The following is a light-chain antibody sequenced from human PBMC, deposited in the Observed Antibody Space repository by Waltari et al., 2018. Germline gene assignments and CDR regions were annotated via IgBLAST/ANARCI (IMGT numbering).Light chain of an antibody. CDR2: EVS. CDR3: CSYAGSSTLWV. Sequence: QSALTQPASVSGSPGQSITISCTGTRSDVGGYNLVSWYQQHPGKAPKLMIYEVSKRPSGVSSRFSGSKSGNTASLTISGLQAEDEADYYCCSYAGSSTLWVFGGGTKLTVL. J-gene: IGLJ3*02. CDR1: RSDVGGYNL. V-gene: IGLV2-14*02.